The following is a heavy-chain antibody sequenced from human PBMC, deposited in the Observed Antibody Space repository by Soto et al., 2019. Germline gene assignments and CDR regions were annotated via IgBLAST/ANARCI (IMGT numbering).Heavy chain of an antibody. Sequence: SETLSLTCTVSVSSISSYYWSWIRQPPGKGLEWIGYIYYSGSTNYNPSLKSRVTISVDTSKNQFSLKLSSVTAADTAVYYCARLMVGTTVDVRFDYWGQGTLVTVSS. V-gene: IGHV4-59*08. CDR1: VSSISSYY. CDR2: IYYSGST. D-gene: IGHD4-4*01. J-gene: IGHJ4*02. CDR3: ARLMVGTTVDVRFDY.